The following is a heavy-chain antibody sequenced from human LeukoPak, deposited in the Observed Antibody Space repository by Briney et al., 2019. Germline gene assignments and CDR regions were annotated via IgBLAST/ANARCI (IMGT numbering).Heavy chain of an antibody. J-gene: IGHJ4*02. D-gene: IGHD3-10*01. CDR2: INHSGST. V-gene: IGHV4-34*01. CDR3: ARLKSWFGEFKPFDY. CDR1: GGSFSGYY. Sequence: PSETLSLTCAVYGGSFSGYYWSWIRQPPGKGLEWIGEINHSGSTNYNPSLKSRVTISVDTSKNQFSLKLSSVTAADTAVYYCARLKSWFGEFKPFDYWGQGTLVTVSS.